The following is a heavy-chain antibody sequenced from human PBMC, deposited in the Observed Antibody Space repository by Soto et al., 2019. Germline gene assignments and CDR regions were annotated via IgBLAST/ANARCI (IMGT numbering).Heavy chain of an antibody. V-gene: IGHV3-33*01. CDR2: MWPDGSGE. CDR3: VRDSEIGEWNFDY. Sequence: QVQLVESGGGVVQPGRSLRLSCATSGFTFSEQGIHWVRQAPGKGLEWVAFMWPDGSGEVYVDSVRGRFTISRDNAKSTVFLQMDSLRADDTAVYYCVRDSEIGEWNFDYWGQGTLVTVSS. D-gene: IGHD3-3*01. J-gene: IGHJ4*02. CDR1: GFTFSEQG.